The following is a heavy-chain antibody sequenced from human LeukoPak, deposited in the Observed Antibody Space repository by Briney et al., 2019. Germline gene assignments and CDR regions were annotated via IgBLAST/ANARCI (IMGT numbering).Heavy chain of an antibody. V-gene: IGHV3-23*01. CDR2: INGGGEDT. CDR1: GFTFSSYA. J-gene: IGHJ4*02. D-gene: IGHD6-19*01. Sequence: GGSLRLSCAASGFTFSSYAMSWVRQAPGTGLEWVSIINGGGEDTYYADSVKGRFTISRDNSRNTLYLQMNGLGAEDTAVYYCAKCLYISGRSYYFDYCGQGTLVTVSS. CDR3: AKCLYISGRSYYFDY.